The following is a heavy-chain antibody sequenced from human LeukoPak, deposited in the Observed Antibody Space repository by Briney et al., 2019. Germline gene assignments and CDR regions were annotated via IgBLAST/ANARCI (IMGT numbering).Heavy chain of an antibody. CDR3: ARGYSGSDPFDY. V-gene: IGHV4-39*07. Sequence: SETLSLTCTVSGGSISSSSYYWGWIRQPPGKGLEWIGSIYYSGSTYYNPSLKSRVTISVDTSKNQFSLKLSSVTAADTAVYYCARGYSGSDPFDYWGQGTLVTVSS. D-gene: IGHD1-26*01. J-gene: IGHJ4*02. CDR1: GGSISSSSYY. CDR2: IYYSGST.